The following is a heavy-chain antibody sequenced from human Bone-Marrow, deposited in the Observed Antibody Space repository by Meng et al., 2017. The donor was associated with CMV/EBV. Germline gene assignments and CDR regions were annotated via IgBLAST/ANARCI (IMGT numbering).Heavy chain of an antibody. D-gene: IGHD6-6*01. Sequence: SVKVSCKASGGTFSSYAISWARQAPGQGLEWMGGIIPIFGTANYAQKFQGRVTITTDESTSTAYMELSSLRSEDTAVYYCASQLYSRSSNYYYYYGMDVWGQGTTVTVSS. V-gene: IGHV1-69*05. J-gene: IGHJ6*02. CDR3: ASQLYSRSSNYYYYYGMDV. CDR1: GGTFSSYA. CDR2: IIPIFGTA.